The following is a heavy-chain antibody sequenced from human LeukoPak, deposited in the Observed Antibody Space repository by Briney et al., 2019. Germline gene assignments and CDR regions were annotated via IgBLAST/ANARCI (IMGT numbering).Heavy chain of an antibody. J-gene: IGHJ4*02. V-gene: IGHV1-18*01. CDR3: ARDIPEYYYDSSGYYYFDY. Sequence: ASVKVSCKASGYTFTSYGISWVRQAPGQGLEWMGWISAYNGNTNYAQELQGRVTMTTDTSTSTAYMELRSLRSDDTAVYYCARDIPEYYYDSSGYYYFDYRGQGTLVTVSS. D-gene: IGHD3-22*01. CDR1: GYTFTSYG. CDR2: ISAYNGNT.